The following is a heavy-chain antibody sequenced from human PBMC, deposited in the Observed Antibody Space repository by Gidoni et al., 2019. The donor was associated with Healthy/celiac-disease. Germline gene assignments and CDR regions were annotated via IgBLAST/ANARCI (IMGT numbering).Heavy chain of an antibody. J-gene: IGHJ4*02. D-gene: IGHD3-3*01. CDR1: GFTFSSYA. CDR3: AREGILEWLLYRAFDY. CDR2: ISYDGSNK. Sequence: QVQLVESGGGVVQPGRSLRLPCAASGFTFSSYAMHWVRQAPGKGLEWVAVISYDGSNKYYADSVKGRFTISRDNSKNTLYLQMNSLRAEDTAVYYCAREGILEWLLYRAFDYWGQGTLVTVSS. V-gene: IGHV3-30-3*01.